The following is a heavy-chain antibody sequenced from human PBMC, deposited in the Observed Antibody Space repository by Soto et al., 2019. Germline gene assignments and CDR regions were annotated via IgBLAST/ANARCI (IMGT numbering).Heavy chain of an antibody. V-gene: IGHV1-69*12. CDR2: IIPIFGTT. CDR3: ARLEYSSSPDSHYYYYGMDV. D-gene: IGHD6-6*01. Sequence: QVQLVQSGAEVKKPGSSVKVSCKASGGTFSSYAISWVRQAPGQGLEWMGGIIPIFGTTNYAQKFQGRVTITADESTSTAYMERSSLRSEDTAVYYCARLEYSSSPDSHYYYYGMDVWGQGTTVTVSS. CDR1: GGTFSSYA. J-gene: IGHJ6*02.